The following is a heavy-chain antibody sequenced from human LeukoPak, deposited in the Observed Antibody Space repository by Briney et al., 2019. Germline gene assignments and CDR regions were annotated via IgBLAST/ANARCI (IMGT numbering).Heavy chain of an antibody. Sequence: GGSLRLSCAASGFTFSSYSMNRVRQAPGKGLEWVSSISSSSSYIYYADSVKGRFTISRDNAKNSLYLQMNSLRAEDTAVYYCARDSAVDTAIFDYWGQGTLVTVSS. CDR3: ARDSAVDTAIFDY. CDR1: GFTFSSYS. V-gene: IGHV3-21*01. D-gene: IGHD5-18*01. J-gene: IGHJ4*02. CDR2: ISSSSSYI.